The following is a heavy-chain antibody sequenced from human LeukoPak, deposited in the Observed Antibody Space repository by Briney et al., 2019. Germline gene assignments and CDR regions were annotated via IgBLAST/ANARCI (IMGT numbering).Heavy chain of an antibody. J-gene: IGHJ4*02. CDR2: ISYSGST. CDR1: GFTFSDYH. Sequence: GSLRLSCAASGFTFSDYHMSWLRQAPGKGLEWIGSISYSGSTYYNPSLKSRITISVDTSKNQFSLKLSSVTAADTAVYYCARDVTAAFDYWGQGTLVTVSS. CDR3: ARDVTAAFDY. D-gene: IGHD6-13*01. V-gene: IGHV4-38-2*02.